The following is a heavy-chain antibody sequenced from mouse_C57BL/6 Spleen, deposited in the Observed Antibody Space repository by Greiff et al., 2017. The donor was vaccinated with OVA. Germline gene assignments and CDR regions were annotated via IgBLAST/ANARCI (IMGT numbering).Heavy chain of an antibody. V-gene: IGHV14-4*01. CDR3: TSYGPFAY. CDR1: GFNIKDDY. CDR2: IDPENGDT. D-gene: IGHD1-1*02. J-gene: IGHJ3*01. Sequence: EVMLVESGAELVRPGASVKLSCTASGFNIKDDYMHWVKQRPEQGLEWIGWIDPENGDTEYASKFQGKATITADTSSNTAYLQLSSLTSEDTAVYYCTSYGPFAYWGQGTLVTVSA.